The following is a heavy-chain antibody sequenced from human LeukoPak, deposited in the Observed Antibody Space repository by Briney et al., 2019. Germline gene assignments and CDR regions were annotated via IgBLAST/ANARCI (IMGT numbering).Heavy chain of an antibody. Sequence: GGSLRLSCAASGFTVSSNYMSWVRQAPGKGLEWASVIYSGGSTYYADSVKGRFTISRDNSKNTLYLQMNSLRAEDTAVHYCARDLPMVVSYYGMDVWGQGTTVTVSS. CDR1: GFTVSSNY. CDR3: ARDLPMVVSYYGMDV. V-gene: IGHV3-66*02. CDR2: IYSGGST. J-gene: IGHJ6*02. D-gene: IGHD3-10*01.